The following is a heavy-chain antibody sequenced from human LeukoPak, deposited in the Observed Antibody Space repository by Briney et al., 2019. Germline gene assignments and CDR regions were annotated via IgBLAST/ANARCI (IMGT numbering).Heavy chain of an antibody. V-gene: IGHV1-69*13. CDR1: GGTFSSYA. CDR3: AREYCSGGSCYEAFDY. Sequence: GASVKVSCKASGGTFSSYAISWVRQAPGQGLEWMGGIIPIFGTANYAQKFQGRVTITADESTSTAYMELSSLRSEDTAVYYCAREYCSGGSCYEAFDYWGQGTLVTVSS. J-gene: IGHJ4*02. D-gene: IGHD2-15*01. CDR2: IIPIFGTA.